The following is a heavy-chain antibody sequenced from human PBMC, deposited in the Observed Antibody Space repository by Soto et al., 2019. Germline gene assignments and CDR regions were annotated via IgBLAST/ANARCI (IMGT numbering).Heavy chain of an antibody. D-gene: IGHD4-4*01. Sequence: EEQLVESGGGLVKPGGSLRLSCVASGFSLSSYTMSWVRQAPGKGLEWVSSIGISMGYIYYAESGTGRFTISRDNAQNSLFLEMNSLRAEDTALYFCGRNVLAVTEDAVDVWGQGTMVTVSS. CDR1: GFSLSSYT. J-gene: IGHJ3*01. V-gene: IGHV3-21*01. CDR3: GRNVLAVTEDAVDV. CDR2: IGISMGYI.